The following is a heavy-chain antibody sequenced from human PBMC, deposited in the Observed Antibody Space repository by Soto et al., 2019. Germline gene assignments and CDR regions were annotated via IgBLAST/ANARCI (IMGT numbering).Heavy chain of an antibody. J-gene: IGHJ4*02. CDR3: ARVDGTY. CDR1: GYTLSTYA. D-gene: IGHD1-26*01. CDR2: INPDNGNA. V-gene: IGHV1-3*05. Sequence: QVQLVQSGAEEKKPGASVKVSFKASGYTLSTYAIHWVRQAPGQGLEWMGWINPDNGNAKYSQKFQGRLTITRDTSASTAYMELSSLRSEDTAVYYCARVDGTYWGQGALVTVSS.